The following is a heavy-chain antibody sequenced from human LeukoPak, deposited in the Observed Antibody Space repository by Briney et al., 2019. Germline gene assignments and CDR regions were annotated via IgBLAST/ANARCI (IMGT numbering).Heavy chain of an antibody. D-gene: IGHD3-9*01. J-gene: IGHJ5*02. CDR1: GGTVSRYP. V-gene: IGHV1-69*13. CDR3: ARDRGKGVLRYFDWPKNRNWFDP. CDR2: IIPIFGTA. Sequence: SVKVSCKASGGTVSRYPISWVRQAPGQGLEWMGGIIPIFGTANYAQKFQGRVTITADESTSTAYMELRSLISDDTAVYYCARDRGKGVLRYFDWPKNRNWFDPWGQRTLVTVSS.